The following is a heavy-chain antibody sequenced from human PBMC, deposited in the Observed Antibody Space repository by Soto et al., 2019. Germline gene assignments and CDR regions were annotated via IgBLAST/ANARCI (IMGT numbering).Heavy chain of an antibody. J-gene: IGHJ4*02. CDR1: GYTFTIHG. CDR2: ISPNNDNS. V-gene: IGHV1-18*04. CDR3: ARPPTHSRLCDH. Sequence: QVELVQSGGEVKKPGAAVKVPCKASGYTFTIHGIRWVRQAPGQGLEWVGWISPNNDNSVSAQKFQHRVTLTTDTSTSTVYMELRSLTSDDTAFDYCARPPTHSRLCDHWGQGTLVTVAS. D-gene: IGHD3-22*01.